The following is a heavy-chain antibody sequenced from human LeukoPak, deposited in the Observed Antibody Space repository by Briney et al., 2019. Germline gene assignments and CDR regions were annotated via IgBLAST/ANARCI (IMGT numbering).Heavy chain of an antibody. D-gene: IGHD6-19*01. CDR3: ARENSGGWYGGDAFDI. V-gene: IGHV1-18*01. J-gene: IGHJ3*02. CDR1: GYTFTSYG. CDR2: ISAYNGNT. Sequence: ASVKVSCKASGYTFTSYGISWVRQAPGQGLEWMGWISAYNGNTNYAQKLQGRVTMTTDTSTSTAYMELRSLRSDDTAVYYCARENSGGWYGGDAFDIWGQGTMVTVSS.